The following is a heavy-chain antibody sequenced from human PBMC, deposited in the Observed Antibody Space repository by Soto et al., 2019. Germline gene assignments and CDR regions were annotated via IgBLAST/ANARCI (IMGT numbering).Heavy chain of an antibody. V-gene: IGHV1-3*05. D-gene: IGHD3-22*01. CDR1: GYTFTSYA. CDR3: ARGSGYYYGDDD. J-gene: IGHJ4*02. Sequence: QGQLVQSGAEEKKPGASVKVSCKASGYTFTSYAMHWGRQAPGQRLEWMGWINAGNGNTKYSQKLQGRVTITRDTSASTAYMELSSLRSEDTAGYYCARGSGYYYGDDDWGQGTLVTVSS. CDR2: INAGNGNT.